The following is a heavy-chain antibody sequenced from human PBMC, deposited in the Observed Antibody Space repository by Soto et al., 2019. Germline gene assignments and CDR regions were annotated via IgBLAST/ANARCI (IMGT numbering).Heavy chain of an antibody. CDR1: GFSFSNYA. CDR3: AKDRLGGGLDY. V-gene: IGHV3-23*01. Sequence: EVQLLQSGGGLVQPGGSLRLSCEASGFSFSNYAMNWVRQAPGKGLEWVSIVTSRGDTTYYADSVKGRFTISRDNTKNTLDLQVNSLTAEDTAVYYCAKDRLGGGLDYWGQGTLVSVSS. CDR2: VTSRGDTT. D-gene: IGHD3-16*01. J-gene: IGHJ4*02.